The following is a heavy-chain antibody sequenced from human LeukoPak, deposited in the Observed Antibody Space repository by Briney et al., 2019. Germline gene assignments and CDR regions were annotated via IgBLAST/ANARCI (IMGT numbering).Heavy chain of an antibody. CDR1: GFTFSSYS. Sequence: GGSLRLSCAASGFTFSSYSMNWVRQAPGKGLEWVSYISSSSSTIYYADSVKGRFTISRDNAKNSLYLQMNSLRAEDTAVYYCARDRTAIVWFGEYTPSDYYYGMDVWGQGTTVTVS. V-gene: IGHV3-48*01. CDR2: ISSSSSTI. D-gene: IGHD3-10*01. CDR3: ARDRTAIVWFGEYTPSDYYYGMDV. J-gene: IGHJ6*02.